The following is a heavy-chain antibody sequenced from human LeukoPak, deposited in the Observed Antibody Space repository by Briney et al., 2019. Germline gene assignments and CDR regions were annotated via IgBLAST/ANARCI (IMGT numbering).Heavy chain of an antibody. J-gene: IGHJ6*02. CDR1: GFTFSSYW. D-gene: IGHD3-16*01. V-gene: IGHV3-7*03. CDR2: INHNGNVN. Sequence: GGSLRLSCAASGFTFSSYWMNWARQAPGKGLEWMASINHNGNVNYYVDSVKGRFTISRANAKNSLYLQMSNLRAEDTAVYFCARGGGLDVWGQGATVTVSS. CDR3: ARGGGLDV.